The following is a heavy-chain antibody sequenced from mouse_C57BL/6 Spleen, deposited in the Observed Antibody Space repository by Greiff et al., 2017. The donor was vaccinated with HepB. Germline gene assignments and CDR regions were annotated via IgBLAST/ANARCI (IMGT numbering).Heavy chain of an antibody. CDR1: GFTFSSYA. J-gene: IGHJ4*01. Sequence: EVQLVESGGGLVKPGGSLKLSCAASGFTFSSYAMSWVRQTPEKRLEWVATISDGGSYTYYPDNVKGRFTISRDNAKNNLYLQMSHLKSEDTAMYYCAREKIYYDYERAMDYWGQGTSVTVSS. CDR3: AREKIYYDYERAMDY. V-gene: IGHV5-4*01. D-gene: IGHD2-4*01. CDR2: ISDGGSYT.